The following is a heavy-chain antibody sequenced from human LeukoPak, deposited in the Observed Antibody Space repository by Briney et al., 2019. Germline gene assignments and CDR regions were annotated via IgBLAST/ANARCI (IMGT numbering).Heavy chain of an antibody. CDR3: ARQIASAGTAGYNF. J-gene: IGHJ4*02. D-gene: IGHD6-13*01. CDR1: GGSISSYY. CDR2: IYSTGST. V-gene: IGHV4-4*07. Sequence: PSETLSLTCTVSGGSISSYYWSWIRQPAGKGLEWIGRIYSTGSTNYNPSLKSRVTMSVDTSKNQFSLRLRSVTAADTAVYYCARQIASAGTAGYNFWGQGALVTVSS.